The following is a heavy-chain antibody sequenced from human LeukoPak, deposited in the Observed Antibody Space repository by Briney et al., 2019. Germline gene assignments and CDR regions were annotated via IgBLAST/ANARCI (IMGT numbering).Heavy chain of an antibody. Sequence: PSETLSLTCAVYGGSFSGYYWSWIRQPPGKGLEWIGEINHSGSTNYNPSLKSRVTISVDTSKNQFSLKLSSVTAADTAVYYCATESRSGTYFAYWGQGTLVTVSS. D-gene: IGHD6-19*01. CDR1: GGSFSGYY. V-gene: IGHV4-34*09. CDR3: ATESRSGTYFAY. J-gene: IGHJ4*02. CDR2: INHSGST.